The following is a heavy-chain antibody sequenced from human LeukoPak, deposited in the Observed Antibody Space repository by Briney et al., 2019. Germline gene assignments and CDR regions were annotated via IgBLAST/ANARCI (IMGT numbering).Heavy chain of an antibody. CDR3: AKAGIGCSGGSCYWSTINYYYYYYMDV. CDR1: GYTFTGYY. Sequence: ASVKVSCKASGYTFTGYYMHWVRQAPGQGLEWMGWINPNSGGTNYAQKFQGRVTMTRDTSISTAYMELSRLRSDDTAVYYCAKAGIGCSGGSCYWSTINYYYYYYMDVWGKGTTVTISS. D-gene: IGHD2-15*01. CDR2: INPNSGGT. V-gene: IGHV1-2*02. J-gene: IGHJ6*03.